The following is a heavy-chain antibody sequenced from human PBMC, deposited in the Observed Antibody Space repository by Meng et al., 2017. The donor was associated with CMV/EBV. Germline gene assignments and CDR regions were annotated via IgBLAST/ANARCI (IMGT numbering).Heavy chain of an antibody. CDR3: ARDTSNGEVRGVILFDP. CDR2: INPNSGGT. Sequence: ASVKVSCKASGYTFTGYYMHWVRQAPGQGLEWMGWINPNSGGTNYAQKFQGRVTMTRDTSISTAYMELSRLGSDDTAVYYCARDTSNGEVRGVILFDPWGQGTLVTVSS. J-gene: IGHJ5*02. V-gene: IGHV1-2*02. D-gene: IGHD3-10*01. CDR1: GYTFTGYY.